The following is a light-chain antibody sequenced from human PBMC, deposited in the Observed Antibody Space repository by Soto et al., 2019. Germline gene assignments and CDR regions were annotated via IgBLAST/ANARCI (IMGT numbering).Light chain of an antibody. J-gene: IGKJ4*01. CDR3: QQYYSYPLT. CDR2: AAS. CDR1: QGISSY. V-gene: IGKV1-8*01. Sequence: AIRMTQSPSSLSASTGDRVTITCRASQGISSYLAWYQQKQGKAPKLLIYAASTLQSGVPSGFSGSGSGTDFTLTISCLQSEDFATYYCQQYYSYPLTFGGGTKVDIK.